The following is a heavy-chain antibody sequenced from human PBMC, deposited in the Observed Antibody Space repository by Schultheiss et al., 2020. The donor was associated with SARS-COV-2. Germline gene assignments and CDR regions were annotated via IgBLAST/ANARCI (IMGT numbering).Heavy chain of an antibody. D-gene: IGHD3-10*01. CDR2: IYNSGST. J-gene: IGHJ5*02. V-gene: IGHV4-61*01. Sequence: SQTLSLTCTVSGGSVSSGSYYWSWIRQPPGKGLEWIGYIYNSGSTYYNPSLKSRVTISVDTSKNQFSLKLSSVTAADTAVYYCARVFGSGSYYNDHMWFDPWGQGTLVSVSS. CDR3: ARVFGSGSYYNDHMWFDP. CDR1: GGSVSSGSYY.